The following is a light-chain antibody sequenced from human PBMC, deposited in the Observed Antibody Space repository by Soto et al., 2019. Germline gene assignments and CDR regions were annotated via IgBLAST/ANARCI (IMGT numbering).Light chain of an antibody. CDR3: QQTYNTPPWT. J-gene: IGKJ1*01. CDR1: QNIKNY. V-gene: IGKV1-39*01. CDR2: GAS. Sequence: DFQMPQPPSSLYASVGDRVTITCRTSQNIKNYLNWYQQKPGRAPKLLIYGASDLQSGVPSRFSGSGSGTDFTLTISSLQSEDFATYYCQQTYNTPPWTFGQGTKVDIK.